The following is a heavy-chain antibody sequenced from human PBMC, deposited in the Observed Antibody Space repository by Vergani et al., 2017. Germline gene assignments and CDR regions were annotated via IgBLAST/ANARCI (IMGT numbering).Heavy chain of an antibody. J-gene: IGHJ6*03. CDR1: GFSLSNARMG. CDR2: IFSNDEK. CDR3: ARTSPNYIEYYYMDV. V-gene: IGHV2-26*01. Sequence: QVTLKESGPVLVKPTETLTLTCTVSGFSLSNARMGVSWIRQPPGKALEWLAHIFSNDEKSYSTSLKSRLTISKDTSKSQVVLTMTNMDPVDTATYDCARTSPNYIEYYYMDVWGKGTTVTVSS. D-gene: IGHD1-7*01.